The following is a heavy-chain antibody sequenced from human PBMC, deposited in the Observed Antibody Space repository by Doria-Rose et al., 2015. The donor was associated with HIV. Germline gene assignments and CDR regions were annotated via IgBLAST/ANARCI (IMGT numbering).Heavy chain of an antibody. D-gene: IGHD6-13*01. CDR3: ARIKSSRWYHKYYFDF. Sequence: QVQLVQSGPVLVKPTETLTLTCTVSGVSLSSPGMGVSWIRQPPGKALEWLANIFSDDERSYNTSLQSRLTNSSGTSKSQVVLTMTDMDPGDTATYYCARIKSSRWYHKYYFDFWGQGTLVIVSA. CDR2: IFSDDER. CDR1: GVSLSSPGMG. J-gene: IGHJ4*02. V-gene: IGHV2-26*01.